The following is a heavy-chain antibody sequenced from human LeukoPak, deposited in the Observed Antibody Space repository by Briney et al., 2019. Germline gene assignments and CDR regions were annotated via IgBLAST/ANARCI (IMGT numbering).Heavy chain of an antibody. V-gene: IGHV3-43*02. J-gene: IGHJ3*01. D-gene: IGHD3-10*01. CDR3: ASQTKYYSGSAGSYWGAFDL. Sequence: GRSLRLSCAASGLTFYDQAMHWVRKTPGTGLEWVSLSGNDGSAYYADSVRGRFTISRDFSKNSLYLEMSSLRTEDTDLYHRASQTKYYSGSAGSYWGAFDLWGQGTMVTVSS. CDR2: SGNDGSA. CDR1: GLTFYDQA.